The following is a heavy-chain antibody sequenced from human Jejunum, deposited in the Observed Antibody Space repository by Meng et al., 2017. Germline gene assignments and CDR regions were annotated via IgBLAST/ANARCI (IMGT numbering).Heavy chain of an antibody. CDR1: GGSMTSSNW. D-gene: IGHD6-13*01. CDR2: IFHSGST. CDR3: ARFDISTAGRGDY. Sequence: QVSLHEPGPGLVKPPATLSPTSAVPGGSMTSSNWWSWVRQPPGKGLEWIGEIFHSGSTNYNPPLKSRVTISVDKSKNQFSLKVTSVTAADTATYYCARFDISTAGRGDYWGQGILVTVSS. J-gene: IGHJ4*02. V-gene: IGHV4-4*03.